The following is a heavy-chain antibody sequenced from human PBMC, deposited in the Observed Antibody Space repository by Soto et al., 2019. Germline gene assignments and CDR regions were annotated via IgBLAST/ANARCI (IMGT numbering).Heavy chain of an antibody. CDR2: IYYSGYT. Sequence: SETLSLTCTVSGGSISSGGYYWSWIRQHPGKGLEWIGFIYYSGYTYYNPSLKSRVSLSVDTSKNQFSLKLSPVTAADTAVHYRARVLGYCTGGNCYPAYWDQGTLVTVSS. CDR3: ARVLGYCTGGNCYPAY. D-gene: IGHD2-15*01. CDR1: GGSISSGGYY. J-gene: IGHJ4*02. V-gene: IGHV4-31*03.